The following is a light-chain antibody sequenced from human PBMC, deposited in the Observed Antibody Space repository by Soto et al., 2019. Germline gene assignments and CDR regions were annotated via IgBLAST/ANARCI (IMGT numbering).Light chain of an antibody. Sequence: DIQLTQSASSLSASVGDRVTITCQASQVITNYLNWYQQKPGKAPKLLIYDISTLEIGVPSRFGGSGSGTHFTFTITGLHPEDIATYYCQQYENLPYTFGQGTKLEI. CDR3: QQYENLPYT. J-gene: IGKJ2*01. CDR1: QVITNY. CDR2: DIS. V-gene: IGKV1-33*01.